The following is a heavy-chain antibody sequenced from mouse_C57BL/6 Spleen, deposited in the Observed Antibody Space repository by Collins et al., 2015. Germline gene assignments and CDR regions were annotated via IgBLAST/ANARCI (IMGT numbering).Heavy chain of an antibody. CDR1: GYTFTSYW. Sequence: QVRLQQPGAELVMPGASVKLSCKASGYTFTSYWMHWVKQRPGQGLEWIGEIDPSDSYTNYNQKFKGKSTLTVDKSSSTAYMQLSSLTSEDSAVYYCARSDYYGSSYVRAMDYWGQGTSVTVSS. D-gene: IGHD1-1*01. J-gene: IGHJ4*01. CDR2: IDPSDSYT. V-gene: IGHV1-69*01. CDR3: ARSDYYGSSYVRAMDY.